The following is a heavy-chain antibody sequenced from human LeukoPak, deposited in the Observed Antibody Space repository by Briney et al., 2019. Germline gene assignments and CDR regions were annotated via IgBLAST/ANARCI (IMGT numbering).Heavy chain of an antibody. CDR3: TTARRASSSLDY. J-gene: IGHJ4*02. D-gene: IGHD5-24*01. V-gene: IGHV3-15*01. CDR2: IRGKADGGTP. Sequence: GGSLRLSCTASGLTFSSAWMSWVRQAPGKGLEWIGHIRGKADGGTPDYVAPVKGKFTISRGDSKSTLFLQMDSLQIEDTAVYYCTTARRASSSLDYWGQGTLVTVSS. CDR1: GLTFSSAW.